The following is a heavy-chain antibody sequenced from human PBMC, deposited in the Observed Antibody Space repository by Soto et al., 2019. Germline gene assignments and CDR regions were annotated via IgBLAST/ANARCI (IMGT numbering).Heavy chain of an antibody. CDR3: ATRACSSTSCPPVPYSYYYYMDV. CDR2: INHSGST. CDR1: GGSFSGYY. Sequence: QVQLQQWGAGLLKPSETLSLTCAVYGGSFSGYYWSWIRQPPGKGLEWIGEINHSGSTNYNPSLNSRVTISVDTSKNQLSMKLGDVTAAVTAVYYSATRACSSTSCPPVPYSYYYYMDVWGKGTTVTVS. V-gene: IGHV4-34*01. D-gene: IGHD2-2*01. J-gene: IGHJ6*03.